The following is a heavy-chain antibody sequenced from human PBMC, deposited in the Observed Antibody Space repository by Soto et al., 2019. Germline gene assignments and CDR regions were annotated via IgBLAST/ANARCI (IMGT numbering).Heavy chain of an antibody. CDR3: ARDTSFGYYYGMDV. CDR1: GFTFRSYS. Sequence: GGSLRLSCASSGFTFRSYSMNWVRQAPGKGLEWVSYISSSSSTIYYADSVKGRFTISRDNAKNSLYLQMNSLRDEDTAVYYCARDTSFGYYYGMDVWGQGTTVTVSS. V-gene: IGHV3-48*02. J-gene: IGHJ6*02. CDR2: ISSSSSTI. D-gene: IGHD1-1*01.